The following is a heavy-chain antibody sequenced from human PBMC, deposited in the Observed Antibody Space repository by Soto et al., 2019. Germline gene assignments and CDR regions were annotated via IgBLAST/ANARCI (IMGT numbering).Heavy chain of an antibody. Sequence: ASVKVACKASGGTFSSYAISWVRQAPGQGLEWMGGIIHIFGTANYAQKFQGRVTITADESTSTAYMELSSLRSEDTAVYYCASGALEMATTYFDYWGQGTLVTVSS. D-gene: IGHD1-1*01. CDR3: ASGALEMATTYFDY. CDR2: IIHIFGTA. V-gene: IGHV1-69*13. J-gene: IGHJ4*02. CDR1: GGTFSSYA.